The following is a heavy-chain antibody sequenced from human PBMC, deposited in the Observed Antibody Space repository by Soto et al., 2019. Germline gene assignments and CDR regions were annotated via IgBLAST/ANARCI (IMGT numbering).Heavy chain of an antibody. Sequence: QVQLQQWGAGLLKPSETLSLTCAVYGGSFSGYYWSWIRQPPGKGLEWIGEINHSGSTNYNPSLKRRVTVSVDTSKNQFSLKLSSVTAADTAVYYSARGRGDIVVVVAATRGNWFDPWGQGTLVTVSS. D-gene: IGHD2-15*01. CDR3: ARGRGDIVVVVAATRGNWFDP. CDR2: INHSGST. V-gene: IGHV4-34*01. J-gene: IGHJ5*02. CDR1: GGSFSGYY.